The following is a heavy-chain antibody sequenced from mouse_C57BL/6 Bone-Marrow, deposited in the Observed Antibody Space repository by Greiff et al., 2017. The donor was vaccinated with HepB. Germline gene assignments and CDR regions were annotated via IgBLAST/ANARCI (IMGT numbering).Heavy chain of an antibody. CDR1: GFTFSDYY. CDR3: ARLRHRYYGSSPYYYAMDY. D-gene: IGHD1-1*01. V-gene: IGHV5-12*01. CDR2: ISHGGGST. J-gene: IGHJ4*01. Sequence: EVQVVESGGGLVQPGGSLKLSCAASGFTFSDYYMYWVRQTPEKRLEWVAYISHGGGSTYYPDTVKGRFTISRDNAKNTLYLQTSRLKSEDTAMYYCARLRHRYYGSSPYYYAMDYWGQGTSVTVSS.